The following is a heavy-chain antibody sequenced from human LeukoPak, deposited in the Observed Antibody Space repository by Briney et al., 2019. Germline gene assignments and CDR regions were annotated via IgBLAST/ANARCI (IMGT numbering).Heavy chain of an antibody. V-gene: IGHV4-4*07. CDR1: GGSTGGHY. D-gene: IGHD2-15*01. Sequence: SETLSLTCSVSGGSTGGHYWNWIRQAPGKGLEWIGHIFTSGSPNDSPYRKSQVTFSRDTPRSKIYVRMTSVTAADTAIYYCARSEEGRFYDSAGYCEPFDLWGQGIMVIVSS. CDR2: IFTSGSP. CDR3: ARSEEGRFYDSAGYCEPFDL. J-gene: IGHJ3*01.